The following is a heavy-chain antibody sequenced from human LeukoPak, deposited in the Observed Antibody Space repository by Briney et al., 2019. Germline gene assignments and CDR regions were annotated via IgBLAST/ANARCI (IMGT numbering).Heavy chain of an antibody. Sequence: ASVKVSCKASGYTFTGYYMHWVRQAPGQGLEWMGWINPNSGGTNYAQKFHGRVTVTRDTSISTAYMELSSLRSEDTAVYYCARGPDRYCSGGSCSSDYWGQGTLVTVSS. CDR2: INPNSGGT. CDR3: ARGPDRYCSGGSCSSDY. J-gene: IGHJ4*02. V-gene: IGHV1-2*02. CDR1: GYTFTGYY. D-gene: IGHD2-15*01.